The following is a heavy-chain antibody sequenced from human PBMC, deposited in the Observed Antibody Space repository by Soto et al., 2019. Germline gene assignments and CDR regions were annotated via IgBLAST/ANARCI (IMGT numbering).Heavy chain of an antibody. CDR3: AKDPRATFKSLGSVYFDY. CDR2: ISGSGGST. J-gene: IGHJ4*02. V-gene: IGHV3-23*01. D-gene: IGHD3-16*01. Sequence: GGSLRLSCAASGFTFSSYAMSWVRQAPGKGLEWVSAISGSGGSTYYADSVKGRFTISRDNSKNTLYLQMNSLRAEDTAVYYCAKDPRATFKSLGSVYFDYWGQGTLVTVSS. CDR1: GFTFSSYA.